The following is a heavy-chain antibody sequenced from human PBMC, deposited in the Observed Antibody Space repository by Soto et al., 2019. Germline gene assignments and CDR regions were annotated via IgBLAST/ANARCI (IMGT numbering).Heavy chain of an antibody. D-gene: IGHD3-16*02. CDR1: ADTFSGDF. CDR3: ARSSGGVFGIIIGGSNWLAP. J-gene: IGHJ5*02. Sequence: ALLNLSWKTAADTFSGDFVGRGRKATGHGLEWMGIINPNGGSTRFAQTFQGRITMTTDTSTSTVYMELRSLRSEDTAVYYCARSSGGVFGIIIGGSNWLAPWGQGSLVTV. V-gene: IGHV1-46*01. CDR2: INPNGGST.